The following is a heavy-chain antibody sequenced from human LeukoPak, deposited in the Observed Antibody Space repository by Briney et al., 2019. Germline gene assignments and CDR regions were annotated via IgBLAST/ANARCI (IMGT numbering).Heavy chain of an antibody. V-gene: IGHV1-2*02. CDR3: AREGDSSSSAGYDYYYYYGMDV. D-gene: IGHD6-6*01. CDR2: INPNSGGT. CDR1: GHTFTGYY. Sequence: GASVRVSCKASGHTFTGYYMHWVRQAPGQGLEWMGWINPNSGGTNYAQKLQGRVTMTRDTSISTAYMELSRLRSDDTAVYYCAREGDSSSSAGYDYYYYYGMDVWGQGTTVTVSS. J-gene: IGHJ6*02.